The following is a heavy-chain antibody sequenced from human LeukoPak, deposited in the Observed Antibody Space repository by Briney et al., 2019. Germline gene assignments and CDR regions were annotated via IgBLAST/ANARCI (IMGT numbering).Heavy chain of an antibody. J-gene: IGHJ4*02. CDR1: GYSISNYY. V-gene: IGHV4-4*07. CDR2: IYSSETT. D-gene: IGHD5-24*01. CDR3: ARNVREGSTYLDY. Sequence: SETLSLTCTVYGYSISNYYLTWIRQPAGKGLEWIGRIYSSETTNYKPSLKSRVPMSVDTSKNQFSLKLRSVSAADTAVYYCARNVREGSTYLDYWGQGTVVTVS.